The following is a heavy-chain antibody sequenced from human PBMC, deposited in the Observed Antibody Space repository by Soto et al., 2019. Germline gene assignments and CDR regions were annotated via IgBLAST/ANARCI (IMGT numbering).Heavy chain of an antibody. V-gene: IGHV4-4*02. Sequence: PSETLCLTCAVSGGSIGGSNWWSWVRQSPGKGLEWIGEIYHSGSTNYNPSFKSRVTISVDKSKNQFSLKLSSVTAADTAVYYCARDRYGSGTSFDYWGQGTLVTVSS. CDR2: IYHSGST. J-gene: IGHJ4*02. CDR1: GGSIGGSNW. D-gene: IGHD3-10*01. CDR3: ARDRYGSGTSFDY.